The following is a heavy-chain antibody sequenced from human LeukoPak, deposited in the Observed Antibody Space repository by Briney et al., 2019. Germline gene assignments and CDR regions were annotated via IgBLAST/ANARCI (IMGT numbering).Heavy chain of an antibody. Sequence: PSETLSLTCTVSGGSISSYYWSWIRQPPGKGLEWIGYIYYSGSTNYNPSLKSRVTISVDTSKNQFSLKLSSVTAADTAVYYCARALTGTTSWFDPWGQGTLVTVSS. D-gene: IGHD1-7*01. CDR3: ARALTGTTSWFDP. CDR2: IYYSGST. V-gene: IGHV4-59*01. CDR1: GGSISSYY. J-gene: IGHJ5*02.